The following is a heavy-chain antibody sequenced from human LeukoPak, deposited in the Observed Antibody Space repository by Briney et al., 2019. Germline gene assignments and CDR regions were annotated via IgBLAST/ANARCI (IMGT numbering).Heavy chain of an antibody. V-gene: IGHV4-34*01. D-gene: IGHD3-22*01. CDR2: INHSGGT. CDR3: ASRKGALYYYDSSGYSFDY. CDR1: GGSFSGYY. J-gene: IGHJ4*02. Sequence: SETLPLTCAVYGGSFSGYYWSWIRQPPGKGLEWIGEINHSGGTNYNPSLKSRVTISVDTSKNQFSLKLSSVTAADTAVYYCASRKGALYYYDSSGYSFDYWGQGTLVTVSS.